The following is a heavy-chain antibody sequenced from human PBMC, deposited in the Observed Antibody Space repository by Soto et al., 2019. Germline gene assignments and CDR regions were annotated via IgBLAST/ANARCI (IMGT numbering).Heavy chain of an antibody. CDR2: VYWNTEK. J-gene: IGHJ6*02. V-gene: IGHV2-5*01. CDR1: GFSLSTGGVG. D-gene: IGHD2-2*01. CDR3: AHRSVHYGMDV. Sequence: QITLKESGPPLVKPTQTLALTCTFSGFSLSTGGVGVGWFRQPPGKAREWLADVYWNTEKNYSPSLPGRLTITRDTSKNQVVLTMTDMDPVDTATYYCAHRSVHYGMDVWGQGTTVTVSS.